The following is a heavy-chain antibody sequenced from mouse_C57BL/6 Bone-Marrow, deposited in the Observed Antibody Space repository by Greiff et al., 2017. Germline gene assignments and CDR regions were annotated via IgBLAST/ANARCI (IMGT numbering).Heavy chain of an antibody. J-gene: IGHJ2*01. V-gene: IGHV1-52*01. D-gene: IGHD1-1*01. CDR1: GYTFTSYW. CDR3: ARSGSPYYFDY. Sequence: QVQLQQPGAELVRPGSSVKLSCKASGYTFTSYWMHWVKQRPIQGLDWIGNIDPSDSETHYNQKFKDKATLTVDKSSSTAYMQLSSLTSEDSAVYYCARSGSPYYFDYWGQGTTLTVSS. CDR2: IDPSDSET.